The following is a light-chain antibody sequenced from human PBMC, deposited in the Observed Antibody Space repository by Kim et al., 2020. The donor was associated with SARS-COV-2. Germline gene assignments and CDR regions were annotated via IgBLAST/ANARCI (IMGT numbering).Light chain of an antibody. CDR1: KLGDKY. V-gene: IGLV3-1*01. CDR3: QVWDSSTKGV. Sequence: SYELTQPPSVSVSPGLTASITCSGDKLGDKYVCWYQQKPGQSPAPVIFQDTKRPSGIPERFSGSKSGNTATLTISGTQPTDEAYYYCQVWDSSTKGVFGGGTRVTVL. J-gene: IGLJ3*02. CDR2: QDT.